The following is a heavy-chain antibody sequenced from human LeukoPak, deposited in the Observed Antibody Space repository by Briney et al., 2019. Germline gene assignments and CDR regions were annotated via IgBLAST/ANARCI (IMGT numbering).Heavy chain of an antibody. CDR2: IYYSGST. CDR1: GGSLSSSSYY. D-gene: IGHD4-17*01. CDR3: ARHEKTVTTFDY. J-gene: IGHJ4*02. V-gene: IGHV4-39*01. Sequence: PSETLSLTCTVSGGSLSSSSYYWGWIRQPPGRGLEWLGCIYYSGSTYYNTSLKSRVTISVDTSKNQFSLKLSSVTAADTAVYYCARHEKTVTTFDYWGQGTLVTVSS.